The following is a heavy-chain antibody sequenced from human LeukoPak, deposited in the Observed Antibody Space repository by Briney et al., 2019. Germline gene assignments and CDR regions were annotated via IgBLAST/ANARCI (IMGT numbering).Heavy chain of an antibody. V-gene: IGHV3-30-3*01. CDR3: ARDRRRELPEY. J-gene: IGHJ4*02. CDR2: ISYDGSNK. Sequence: GRSLRLSCAASGFTFSSYAMHWVRQAPGKGLEWVAVISYDGSNKYYADSVKGRFTISRDNSKNTLYLQMNSLRAEDTAVYYCARDRRRELPEYWGQGTLVTVSS. D-gene: IGHD1-26*01. CDR1: GFTFSSYA.